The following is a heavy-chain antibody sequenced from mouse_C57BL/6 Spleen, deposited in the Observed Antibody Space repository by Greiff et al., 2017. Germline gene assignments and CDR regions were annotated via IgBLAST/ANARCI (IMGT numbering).Heavy chain of an antibody. Sequence: QVQLQQSGAELVKPGASVKISCKASGYAFSSYWMNWVKQRPGKGLEWIGQIYPGDGDTNYNGKFKGKATLTADKSSSTAYMQLSSLTSEDSAVYFCARYHEDYSYFDYWGQGTTLTVSS. D-gene: IGHD1-1*01. V-gene: IGHV1-80*01. CDR1: GYAFSSYW. CDR2: IYPGDGDT. CDR3: ARYHEDYSYFDY. J-gene: IGHJ2*01.